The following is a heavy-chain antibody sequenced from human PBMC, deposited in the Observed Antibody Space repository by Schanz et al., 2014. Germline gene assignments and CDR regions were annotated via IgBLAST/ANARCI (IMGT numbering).Heavy chain of an antibody. CDR3: ARGRVLES. Sequence: EVKMVESGGGLVKPGGSLRLSCAASGFNFSSYSLNWVRQAPGKGLEWVSSISYGTSYIYYAESVKGRFTISRDNAKNSLFLQMNSLRPEDTAVYYCARGRVLESWGQGTLLTVSS. CDR2: ISYGTSYI. J-gene: IGHJ4*02. V-gene: IGHV3-21*01. CDR1: GFNFSSYS. D-gene: IGHD1-1*01.